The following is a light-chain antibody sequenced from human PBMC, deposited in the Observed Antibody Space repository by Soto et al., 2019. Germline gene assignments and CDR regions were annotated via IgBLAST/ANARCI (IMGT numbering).Light chain of an antibody. Sequence: VMTQSPANLSLSPGERATLSCRASQSVSSYFAWYQHKPGQGPRLLIYGAFTRATGIPDRFSGSGSGTDFTLTISRLEPEDFAVYYCQQHETLITFGQGTRLEIK. V-gene: IGKV3-20*01. J-gene: IGKJ5*01. CDR1: QSVSSY. CDR3: QQHETLIT. CDR2: GAF.